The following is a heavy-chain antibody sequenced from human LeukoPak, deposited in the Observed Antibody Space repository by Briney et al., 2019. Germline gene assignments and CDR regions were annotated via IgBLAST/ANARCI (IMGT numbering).Heavy chain of an antibody. D-gene: IGHD6-13*01. CDR2: IYYSGST. J-gene: IGHJ4*02. Sequence: SETLSLTCTVSGGSISSSSYYWGWIRQPPGKGLEWIGSIYYSGSTYYNPSLKSRVTISVDTSKNQFSLKLSSVTAADTAVYYCAIIAAAGKGGAYYFDYWGQGTLVTVSS. CDR1: GGSISSSSYY. CDR3: AIIAAAGKGGAYYFDY. V-gene: IGHV4-39*01.